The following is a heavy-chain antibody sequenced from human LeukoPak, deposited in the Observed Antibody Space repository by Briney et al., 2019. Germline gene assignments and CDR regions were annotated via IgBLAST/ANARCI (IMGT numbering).Heavy chain of an antibody. J-gene: IGHJ4*02. CDR2: IRYDGSNK. Sequence: SGGSLRLSCAASGFTFSSYGMHWVRQAPGKGLEWVAFIRYDGSNKYYADSVKGRFTISRDNSKNTLYLQMNSLRAEDTAVYYCAKARYSGSCFDYWGQGTLVTVFS. D-gene: IGHD1-26*01. CDR1: GFTFSSYG. V-gene: IGHV3-30*02. CDR3: AKARYSGSCFDY.